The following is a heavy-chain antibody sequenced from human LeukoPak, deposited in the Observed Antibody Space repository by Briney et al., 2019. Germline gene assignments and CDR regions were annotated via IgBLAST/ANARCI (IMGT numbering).Heavy chain of an antibody. CDR2: ISNDSSFT. D-gene: IGHD2-15*01. Sequence: GGSLRLSCVASGLRFRSYAMNWVRQAPGKGLECISTISNDSSFTYYADSVKGRSAISRDDSKNTLYLQMNNLKVEDTAVYYCAKGRCSGVGCDSFHSWGQGALVTVSS. V-gene: IGHV3-23*01. CDR3: AKGRCSGVGCDSFHS. CDR1: GLRFRSYA. J-gene: IGHJ4*02.